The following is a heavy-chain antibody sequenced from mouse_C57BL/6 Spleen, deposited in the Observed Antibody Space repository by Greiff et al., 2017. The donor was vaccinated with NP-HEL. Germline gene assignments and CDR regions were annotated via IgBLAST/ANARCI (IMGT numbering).Heavy chain of an antibody. CDR3: ARQGYYFDY. V-gene: IGHV1-26*01. Sequence: VQLQQSGPELVKPGASVKISCKASGYTFTDYYMNWVKQSHGKSLEWIGDINPNNGGTSYNQKFKGKATLTVDKSSSTAYMELRSLTSDDSAVSYCARQGYYFDYWGQGTTLTVSS. CDR1: GYTFTDYY. CDR2: INPNNGGT. J-gene: IGHJ2*01.